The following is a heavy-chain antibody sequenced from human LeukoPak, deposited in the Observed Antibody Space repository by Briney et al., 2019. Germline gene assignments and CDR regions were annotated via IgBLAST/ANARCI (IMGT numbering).Heavy chain of an antibody. J-gene: IGHJ5*02. CDR3: AHRRDSSGYQYRYWFAP. CDR2: TNWDDQK. CDR1: GFSLTTSGVG. Sequence: SGPTLMNPTQTLTLTCTFSGFSLTTSGVGVGWIRQPPGKALAWLALTNWDDQKVYSPSLQSRLSITKDTSKNQVVLTMTNVDPVDTATYYCAHRRDSSGYQYRYWFAPWGQGTLVTVSS. D-gene: IGHD3-22*01. V-gene: IGHV2-5*02.